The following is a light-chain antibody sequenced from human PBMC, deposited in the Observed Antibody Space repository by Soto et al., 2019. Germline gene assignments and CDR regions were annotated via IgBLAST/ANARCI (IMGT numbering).Light chain of an antibody. Sequence: QSVLTQPPSVSGAPGQRVTISCTGSSSNIGAGYDGHWYQQLPGTAPKLLIYGNSNRPSGVPDRFSGSTSGTSASLAITGLQAEDEADYYCQSYDSSMRGSYVFGTGTKLTVL. V-gene: IGLV1-40*01. J-gene: IGLJ1*01. CDR3: QSYDSSMRGSYV. CDR2: GNS. CDR1: SSNIGAGYD.